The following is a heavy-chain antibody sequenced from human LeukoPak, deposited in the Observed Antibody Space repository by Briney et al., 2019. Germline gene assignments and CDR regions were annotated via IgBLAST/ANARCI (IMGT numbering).Heavy chain of an antibody. J-gene: IGHJ5*02. CDR3: ARVRYYGSGTYREINWFDP. V-gene: IGHV3-53*01. Sequence: PGGSLRLSCAASGFSVSSNYISWVRQAPGKGLEWVSVIYSGGNTYYADSVKGRFTISRDNSKNTLYLQMNSLRAEDTAVYYCARVRYYGSGTYREINWFDPWGQGTLVTVSS. D-gene: IGHD3-10*01. CDR1: GFSVSSNY. CDR2: IYSGGNT.